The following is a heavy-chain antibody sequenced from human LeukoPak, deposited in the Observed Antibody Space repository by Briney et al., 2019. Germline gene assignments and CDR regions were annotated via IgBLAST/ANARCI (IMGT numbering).Heavy chain of an antibody. Sequence: GGSLRLSCAASGFTFSSYSMTWVRQAPGKGLEWVSSISSSSSYIYYADSVKGRFTISRDNAKNSLYLQMNSLRAEDTAVYYCARERLRFPNWFDPWGQGTLVTVSS. J-gene: IGHJ5*02. CDR2: ISSSSSYI. CDR3: ARERLRFPNWFDP. V-gene: IGHV3-21*01. CDR1: GFTFSSYS. D-gene: IGHD3-16*01.